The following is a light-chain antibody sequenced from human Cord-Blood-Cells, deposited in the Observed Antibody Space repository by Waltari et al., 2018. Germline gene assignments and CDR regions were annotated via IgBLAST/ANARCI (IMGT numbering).Light chain of an antibody. CDR2: AAS. J-gene: IGKJ1*01. CDR1: QGISSY. V-gene: IGKV1-8*01. Sequence: AIRMTQSPSSLSASTGDKVTITCRASQGISSYLAWYQQKQGKAPKLLIYAASTLQSGVPSRFSGSGSVTDCTPTISCLQSEDFATYYFQQDYSYPRTFGQGTKVEIK. CDR3: QQDYSYPRT.